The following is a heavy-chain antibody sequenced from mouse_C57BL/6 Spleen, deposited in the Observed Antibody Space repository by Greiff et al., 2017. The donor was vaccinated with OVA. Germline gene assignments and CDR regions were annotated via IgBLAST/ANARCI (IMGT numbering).Heavy chain of an antibody. V-gene: IGHV5-4*01. Sequence: EVKLMESGGGLVKPGGSLKLSCAASGFTFSSYAMSWVRQTPEKRLEWVATISDGGSYTYYPDNVKGRFTISRDNAKNNLYLQMSHLKSEDTAMYYCAREYYYGSSYFDYWGQGTTLTVSS. J-gene: IGHJ2*01. CDR3: AREYYYGSSYFDY. D-gene: IGHD1-1*01. CDR2: ISDGGSYT. CDR1: GFTFSSYA.